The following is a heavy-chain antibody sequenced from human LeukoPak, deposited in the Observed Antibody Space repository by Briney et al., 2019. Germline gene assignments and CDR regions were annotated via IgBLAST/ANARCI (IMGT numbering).Heavy chain of an antibody. J-gene: IGHJ4*02. CDR2: ISYDGSNK. Sequence: PGGSLRLSCAASGFTFSSYAMHWVRQAPGKGLEWVAVISYDGSNKYYADSVKGRFTISRDNSKNTLYLQMNSLRAEDTAVYYCARGLYYYVSGSYSFDYWGQGTLVTVSS. V-gene: IGHV3-30*04. D-gene: IGHD3-10*01. CDR3: ARGLYYYVSGSYSFDY. CDR1: GFTFSSYA.